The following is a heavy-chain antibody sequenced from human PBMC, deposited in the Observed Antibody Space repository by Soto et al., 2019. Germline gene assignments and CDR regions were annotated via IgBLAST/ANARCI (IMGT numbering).Heavy chain of an antibody. CDR1: GGSFTGYD. Sequence: PSETLSVTCAVFGGSFTGYDWSWIRQPPGKGLEWIGEISHTGSTIYTPSLKSRVTISLDKYKNWFSLQLRSVTAADTAVYYCARQDPGVASVGLWGQGTLVTVSS. J-gene: IGHJ5*02. CDR2: ISHTGST. D-gene: IGHD6-25*01. CDR3: ARQDPGVASVGL. V-gene: IGHV4-34*01.